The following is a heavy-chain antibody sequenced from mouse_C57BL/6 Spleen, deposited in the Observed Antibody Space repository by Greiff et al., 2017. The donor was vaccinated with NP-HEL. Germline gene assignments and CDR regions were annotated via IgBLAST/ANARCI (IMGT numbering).Heavy chain of an antibody. CDR1: GFSLTSYG. V-gene: IGHV2-2*01. J-gene: IGHJ4*01. D-gene: IGHD4-1*01. Sequence: VQLQQSGPGLVQPSQSLSISCTVSGFSLTSYGVHWVRQSPGKGLEWLGVIWSGGSTDYYAAFISRLSISKDNSKSQVFFKMNSLQADDTAIDYCAKPLTGTGAMDYWGQGTSVTVSS. CDR2: IWSGGST. CDR3: AKPLTGTGAMDY.